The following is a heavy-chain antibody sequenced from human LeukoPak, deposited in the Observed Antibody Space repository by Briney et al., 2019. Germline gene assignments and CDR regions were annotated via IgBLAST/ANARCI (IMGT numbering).Heavy chain of an antibody. J-gene: IGHJ1*01. CDR1: GITFSSYG. CDR3: ASLSGLDFFQH. D-gene: IGHD3/OR15-3a*01. V-gene: IGHV3-30*03. CDR2: ISYDGSNK. Sequence: GGSLRLSCGASGITFSSYGMHWVRQAPGKGLEWVASISYDGSNKYYADSVKGRFTISRDNSKNTLDLQMNSLRAEDTAVYYCASLSGLDFFQHWGQGTLVIVSS.